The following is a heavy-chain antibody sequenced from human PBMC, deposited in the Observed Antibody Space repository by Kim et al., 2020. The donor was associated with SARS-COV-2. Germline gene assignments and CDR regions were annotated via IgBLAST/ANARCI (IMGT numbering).Heavy chain of an antibody. CDR3: ARDFIVVVAADWFDP. D-gene: IGHD2-15*01. V-gene: IGHV3-48*02. J-gene: IGHJ5*02. Sequence: DSVKGRFTRSRDNAKNSLYLQMNSLRDEDTAVYYCARDFIVVVAADWFDPWGQGTLVTVSS.